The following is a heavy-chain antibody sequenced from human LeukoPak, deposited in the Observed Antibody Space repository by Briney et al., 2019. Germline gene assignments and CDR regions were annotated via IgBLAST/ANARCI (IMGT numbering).Heavy chain of an antibody. CDR1: GYTFTGYY. CDR2: INPNSGGT. D-gene: IGHD3-16*01. CDR3: ARAIMITFGGGPFDAFDI. J-gene: IGHJ3*02. V-gene: IGHV1-2*02. Sequence: ASVKVSCKASGYTFTGYYMHWVRQAPGQGLEWMGWINPNSGGTNYAQKFQGRVTMTRDTSISTAYMELSRLRSDDTAVYHCARAIMITFGGGPFDAFDIWGQGTMVTVSS.